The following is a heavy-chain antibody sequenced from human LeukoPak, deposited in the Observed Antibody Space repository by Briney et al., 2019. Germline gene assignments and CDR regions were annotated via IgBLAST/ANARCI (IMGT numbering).Heavy chain of an antibody. CDR2: IGSSGSTV. CDR1: GFTFSAYD. J-gene: IGHJ3*02. CDR3: ARDTLEYSNSPDALDI. D-gene: IGHD4-23*01. Sequence: PGGSLRLSCAASGFTFSAYDMSWVRQAPGKGLEWVSYIGSSGSTVYYADSMKGRFTISRDNAKNSLYMQMESLRDEDTAIYYCARDTLEYSNSPDALDIWGKGTMVTVSS. V-gene: IGHV3-48*03.